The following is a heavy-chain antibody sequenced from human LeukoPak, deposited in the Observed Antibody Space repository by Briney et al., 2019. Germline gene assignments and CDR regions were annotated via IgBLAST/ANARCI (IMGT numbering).Heavy chain of an antibody. CDR2: IKQDGSEK. J-gene: IGHJ6*03. Sequence: PGGSLRLSCAASGFTFSSYWMSWVRQAPGKGLEWVANIKQDGSEKYYVDSVKGRFTISRDNAKNSLYLQMNSLRAEDTAVYYCARDKSLLWFGEDENYYYYYMDVWGKGTTVTISS. CDR3: ARDKSLLWFGEDENYYYYYMDV. V-gene: IGHV3-7*01. D-gene: IGHD3-10*01. CDR1: GFTFSSYW.